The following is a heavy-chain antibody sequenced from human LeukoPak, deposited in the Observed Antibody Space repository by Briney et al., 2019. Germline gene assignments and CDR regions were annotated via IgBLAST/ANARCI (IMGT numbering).Heavy chain of an antibody. Sequence: SETLSLTCAVSGYSISSGYYWGWIRQPPGKGLEWIGSIYHSGSTYYNPSLKSRVTISVDTSKNQFSLKLSSVTAADTAVYYCARKSCSNYAIDYWGQGTLVTVSS. CDR2: IYHSGST. V-gene: IGHV4-38-2*01. D-gene: IGHD4-11*01. CDR1: GYSISSGYY. J-gene: IGHJ4*02. CDR3: ARKSCSNYAIDY.